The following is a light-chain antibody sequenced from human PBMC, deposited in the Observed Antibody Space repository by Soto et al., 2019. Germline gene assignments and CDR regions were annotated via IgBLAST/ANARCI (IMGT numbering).Light chain of an antibody. V-gene: IGKV3-15*01. J-gene: IGKJ1*01. CDR2: DAS. Sequence: EIVLTQSPGTLSLSPGERATLSCRASQSVSSSYLAWYQQKPGQAPRLLIYDASSRATGIPARFSGSGSGTEFTLTISSLQSEDFAVYYCLHYNKWPRWAFGQGTKVDIK. CDR1: QSVSSSY. CDR3: LHYNKWPRWA.